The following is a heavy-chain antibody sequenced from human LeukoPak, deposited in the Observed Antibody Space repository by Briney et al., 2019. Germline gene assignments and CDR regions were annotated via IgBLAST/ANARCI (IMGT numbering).Heavy chain of an antibody. CDR3: ARPGRGGAFDI. Sequence: SETLSLTCSLSGGSISSYYWSWVRQPPGKGLEWIGEIFHTGSTNYNPSLKSRVTTSVDKSKNQFSLKLSSVTAADTAVYYCARPGRGGAFDIWAKGQWSPSLQ. D-gene: IGHD1-1*01. CDR1: GGSISSYY. V-gene: IGHV4-59*12. J-gene: IGHJ3*02. CDR2: IFHTGST.